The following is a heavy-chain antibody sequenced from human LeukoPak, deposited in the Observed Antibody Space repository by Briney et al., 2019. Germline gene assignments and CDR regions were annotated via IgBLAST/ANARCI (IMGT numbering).Heavy chain of an antibody. CDR1: GGSISGYY. D-gene: IGHD1-1*01. Sequence: SETLSLTCTVSGGSISGYYWSWIRQPPGKGLEWIGYIYYSGSSNYNPSLKSRVTMSVDTSKHHFSLKLSSVTAADTAVYYCASGFRGQLGYFDYWGQGTLVTVSS. CDR3: ASGFRGQLGYFDY. CDR2: IYYSGSS. V-gene: IGHV4-59*01. J-gene: IGHJ4*02.